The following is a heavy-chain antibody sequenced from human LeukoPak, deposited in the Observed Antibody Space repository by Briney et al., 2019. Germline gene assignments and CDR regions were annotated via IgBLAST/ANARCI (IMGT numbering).Heavy chain of an antibody. CDR3: ARSGRDYGDRPFDF. Sequence: GGSLRLSCAASGFTFSSYWMSWVRQAPGKGLEWVANIKQDGSEKYYVDSVKGQFTIARDNAKNSLYLQMNSLRAEDTAVYYCARSGRDYGDRPFDFWGQGALVTVSS. D-gene: IGHD4-17*01. J-gene: IGHJ4*02. CDR2: IKQDGSEK. V-gene: IGHV3-7*01. CDR1: GFTFSSYW.